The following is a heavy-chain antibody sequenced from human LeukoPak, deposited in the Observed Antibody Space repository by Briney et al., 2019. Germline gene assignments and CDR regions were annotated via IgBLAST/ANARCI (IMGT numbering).Heavy chain of an antibody. Sequence: PGGSLRLSCTASGFNFGIYGMHWVRQAPGKGLEWVAVMWDDGTNEYYVESVKGRFTISRDNGKRTLYLQMNSLRVEDTAVYYCARRRDGYNLYAFDIWGQGTMVTVSS. CDR1: GFNFGIYG. V-gene: IGHV3-33*01. D-gene: IGHD5-24*01. CDR3: ARRRDGYNLYAFDI. J-gene: IGHJ3*02. CDR2: MWDDGTNE.